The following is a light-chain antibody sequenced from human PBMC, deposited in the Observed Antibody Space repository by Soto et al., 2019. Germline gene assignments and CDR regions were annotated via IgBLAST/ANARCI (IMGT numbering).Light chain of an antibody. CDR1: QGISTY. Sequence: DIQSTELPSSLSASVGGRVTITCRASQGISTYLSWYHQKPGKAPKLLIYKASSLESGVPSRFSGSGSGTEFTLTISSLQPDDFATYYCQHYNSYPWTFCQGTKVDIK. J-gene: IGKJ1*01. CDR3: QHYNSYPWT. V-gene: IGKV1-5*03. CDR2: KAS.